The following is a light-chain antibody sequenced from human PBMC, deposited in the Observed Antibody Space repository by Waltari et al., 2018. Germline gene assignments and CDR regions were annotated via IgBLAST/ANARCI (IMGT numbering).Light chain of an antibody. J-gene: IGKJ2*03. CDR2: KSS. CDR1: QGISSF. V-gene: IGKV1-9*01. Sequence: DIQMTQSPSSLSASVGDRVTITCRASQGISSFLAWYQHNPGKAPKLLIYKSSTLESGVPSMFSGSGSGTDFTLTISSLQPEDFATYYCQQHNLKPYSFGQGTRVEIK. CDR3: QQHNLKPYS.